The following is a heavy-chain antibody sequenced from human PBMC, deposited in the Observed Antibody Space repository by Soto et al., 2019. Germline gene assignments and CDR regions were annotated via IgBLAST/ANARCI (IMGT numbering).Heavy chain of an antibody. CDR2: AIPGYGST. CDR3: ARRGVANSRDAFDI. D-gene: IGHD1-26*01. Sequence: QVQLVQSGAEVKKPGTSVKVSCEVSGGTFSNYAITWVRQAPGQGLGWLGGAIPGYGSTNYAQKFQGRVTITAGESATTTFMELSSLRSDDTAVYYCARRGVANSRDAFDIWGQGTLVTVS. CDR1: GGTFSNYA. V-gene: IGHV1-69*01. J-gene: IGHJ3*02.